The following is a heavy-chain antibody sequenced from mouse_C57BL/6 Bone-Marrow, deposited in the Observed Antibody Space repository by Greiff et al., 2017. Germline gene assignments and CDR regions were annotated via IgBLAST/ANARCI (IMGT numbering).Heavy chain of an antibody. CDR3: ARKGDYGSSHYFDY. V-gene: IGHV1-47*01. CDR2: FHPYNDDT. Sequence: VMLVESGAELVKPGASVKMSCKASGYTFTTYPIEWMKQNHGKSLEWIGNFHPYNDDTKYNEKFKGKATLTVEKSSSTVYLELSRLTSDDSAVYYCARKGDYGSSHYFDYWGQGTTLTVSS. J-gene: IGHJ2*01. D-gene: IGHD1-1*01. CDR1: GYTFTTYP.